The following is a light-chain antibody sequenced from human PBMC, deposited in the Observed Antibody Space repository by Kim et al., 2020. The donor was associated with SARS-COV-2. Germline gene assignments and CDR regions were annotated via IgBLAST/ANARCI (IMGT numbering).Light chain of an antibody. CDR1: QSISSN. Sequence: EVVMTQSPATLSVSPGGRATHSCRASQSISSNLAWYQHKPGQGPSLLIYGASTRAAGIPARFSGSGSETEFTLTISSLQSEDFVLYFCQQYNNWPYTFGQGTKLEI. J-gene: IGKJ2*01. CDR2: GAS. CDR3: QQYNNWPYT. V-gene: IGKV3-15*01.